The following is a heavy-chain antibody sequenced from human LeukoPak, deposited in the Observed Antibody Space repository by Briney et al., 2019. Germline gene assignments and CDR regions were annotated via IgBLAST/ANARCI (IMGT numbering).Heavy chain of an antibody. J-gene: IGHJ4*02. Sequence: GGSLRLSCAASGFTFSSYWMHWVRQAPGKGLVWVSRINSDGSSTSYADSVKGRFTISRDNSKNTLYLQMNSLRAEDTAVYYCAKTKVRGALDYWGQGTLVTVSS. CDR1: GFTFSSYW. CDR3: AKTKVRGALDY. V-gene: IGHV3-74*01. CDR2: INSDGSST. D-gene: IGHD3-10*01.